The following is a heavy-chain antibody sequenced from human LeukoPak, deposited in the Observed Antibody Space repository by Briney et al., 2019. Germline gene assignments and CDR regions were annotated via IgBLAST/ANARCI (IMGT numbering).Heavy chain of an antibody. CDR3: ARAARSSSWYPGPNQRFRYYYYMDV. J-gene: IGHJ6*03. CDR2: ISYDGSNK. D-gene: IGHD6-13*01. Sequence: QSGGSLRLSCAASGFTFSSYAMHWVRQAPGKGLEWVAVISYDGSNKYYADSVKGRFTISRDNSKNTLYLQMNSLRAEDTAVYYCARAARSSSWYPGPNQRFRYYYYMDVWGKGTTVTVPS. V-gene: IGHV3-30*04. CDR1: GFTFSSYA.